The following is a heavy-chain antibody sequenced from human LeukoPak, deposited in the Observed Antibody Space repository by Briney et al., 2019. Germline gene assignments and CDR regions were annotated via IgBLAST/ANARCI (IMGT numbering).Heavy chain of an antibody. D-gene: IGHD2-2*01. J-gene: IGHJ4*02. Sequence: GGSLTLSCTASRFTVSTYAMSWVRQAPGKGLEWVSSISGSGDTTYYTGSVKGRFTISRDNSKNALYLQMSGLRAEDTGVYYCAKSQRNGQQVVQRIDYWGQGTLVTVSS. V-gene: IGHV3-23*01. CDR2: ISGSGDTT. CDR1: RFTVSTYA. CDR3: AKSQRNGQQVVQRIDY.